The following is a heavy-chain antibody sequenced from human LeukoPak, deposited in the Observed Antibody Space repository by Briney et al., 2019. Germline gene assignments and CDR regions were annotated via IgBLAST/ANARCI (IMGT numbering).Heavy chain of an antibody. CDR1: GFTFSSYG. V-gene: IGHV3-30*18. J-gene: IGHJ4*02. CDR3: AKDRVPNSSGWHGFDY. CDR2: ISYDGSNK. D-gene: IGHD6-19*01. Sequence: GGSLRLSCAASGFTFSSYGMHWVRQAPGKGLEWVAVISYDGSNKYYADSVKGRFTISRDNSKNTLYLQMNSLRAEDTAVYYCAKDRVPNSSGWHGFDYGGQGTLVTVSS.